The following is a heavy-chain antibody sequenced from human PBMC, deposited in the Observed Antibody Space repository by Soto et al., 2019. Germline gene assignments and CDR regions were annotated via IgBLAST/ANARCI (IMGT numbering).Heavy chain of an antibody. Sequence: ASVKVSCKASGGTFSSYTISWVRQAPGQGLEWMGRIIPILGIANYAQKFQDRVSMTIDTSTGTAYMELRSLTSDDTAIYYCAKNGQPPYYYYGLDVWGQGTKVTVSS. J-gene: IGHJ6*02. CDR2: IIPILGIA. CDR1: GGTFSSYT. D-gene: IGHD2-8*01. CDR3: AKNGQPPYYYYGLDV. V-gene: IGHV1-69*02.